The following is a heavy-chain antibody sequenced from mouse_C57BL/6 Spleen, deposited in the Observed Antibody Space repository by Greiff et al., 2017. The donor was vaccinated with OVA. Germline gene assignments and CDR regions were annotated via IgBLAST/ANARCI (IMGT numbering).Heavy chain of an antibody. CDR3: PRTLGYFGSIHSYFDV. CDR2: LWWDDDK. J-gene: IGHJ1*03. D-gene: IGHD1-1*01. Sequence: QVQLKESGPGILQPSQILSLTCSFSGFSLSTFGMGVGWIRQPSGMGLEWLAHLWWDDDKYYNPALRSRLTIPKDTSKTQVFLKIANVDTADNVTYYMPRTLGYFGSIHSYFDVWGTGTTVTVSS. V-gene: IGHV8-8*01. CDR1: GFSLSTFGMG.